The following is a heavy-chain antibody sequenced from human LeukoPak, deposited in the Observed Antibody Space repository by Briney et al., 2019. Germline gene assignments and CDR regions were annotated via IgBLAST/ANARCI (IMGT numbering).Heavy chain of an antibody. Sequence: PGGSPRLSCAASGFTFSSYWMSWVRQAPGKGLEWVANIKHDGSEKYYVDSVKGRFTISRDNAKNSLYLQMNSLRAEDTAVYYCARDGYYYDSSGYWADWGQGTLVTVSS. CDR3: ARDGYYYDSSGYWAD. CDR2: IKHDGSEK. V-gene: IGHV3-7*01. J-gene: IGHJ4*02. CDR1: GFTFSSYW. D-gene: IGHD3-22*01.